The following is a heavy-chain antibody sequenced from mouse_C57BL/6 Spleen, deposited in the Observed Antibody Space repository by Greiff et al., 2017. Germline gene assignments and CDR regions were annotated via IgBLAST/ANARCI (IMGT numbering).Heavy chain of an antibody. J-gene: IGHJ3*01. CDR1: GYTFTDYN. D-gene: IGHD1-1*01. Sequence: VQLKESGPELVKPGASVKIPCKASGYTFTDYNMDWVKQSHGKSLEWIGDIKPNNGGTIYNQKFKGKATLTVDKSSSTAYMELRSLTSEDTAVYYCARLGYYGSSPAWFAYWGQGTLVTVSA. V-gene: IGHV1-18*01. CDR2: IKPNNGGT. CDR3: ARLGYYGSSPAWFAY.